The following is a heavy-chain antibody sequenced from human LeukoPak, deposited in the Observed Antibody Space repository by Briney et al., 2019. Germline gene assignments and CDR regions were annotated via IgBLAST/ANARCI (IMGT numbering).Heavy chain of an antibody. V-gene: IGHV4-34*01. CDR1: GGSFSGYY. Sequence: SSETLSLTCAVYGGSFSGYYWSWIRQPPGKGLEWIGEINHSGSTNYNPSLKSRVTISVDTSKNQFSLKLSSVTAADTAAYYCARGWGITAGFDYWGQGTLVTVSS. J-gene: IGHJ4*02. CDR3: ARGWGITAGFDY. D-gene: IGHD6-19*01. CDR2: INHSGST.